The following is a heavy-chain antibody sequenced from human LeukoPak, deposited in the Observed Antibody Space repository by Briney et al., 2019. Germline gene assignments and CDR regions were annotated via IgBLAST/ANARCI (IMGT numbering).Heavy chain of an antibody. CDR3: ARSPYSSSWYEY. Sequence: GGSLRLSCAASGFTVSNNYMSWVRQAPGKGLEWVSVIYSGGSTFYADYVKGRFTISRDNSKNTLYLQMNSLRAEDTAVYYCARSPYSSSWYEYWGQGTLVTVSS. CDR1: GFTVSNNY. V-gene: IGHV3-66*01. CDR2: IYSGGST. D-gene: IGHD6-13*01. J-gene: IGHJ4*02.